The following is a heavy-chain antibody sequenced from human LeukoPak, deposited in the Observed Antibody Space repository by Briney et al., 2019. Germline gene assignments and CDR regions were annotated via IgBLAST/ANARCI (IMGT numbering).Heavy chain of an antibody. CDR3: ARDAMITFGGVIVPRYYFDY. V-gene: IGHV3-9*01. CDR1: GFTFDDYA. Sequence: GGSLRLSCAASGFTFDDYAMHWVRQAPGKGLEWVSGISWNSGSIGYADSVKGRFTISRDNSKNTLYLQMNSLRAEDTAVYYCARDAMITFGGVIVPRYYFDYWGQGTLVTVSS. CDR2: ISWNSGSI. J-gene: IGHJ4*02. D-gene: IGHD3-16*02.